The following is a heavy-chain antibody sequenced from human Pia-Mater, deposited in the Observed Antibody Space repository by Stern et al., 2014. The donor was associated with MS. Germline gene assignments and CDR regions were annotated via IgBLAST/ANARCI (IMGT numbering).Heavy chain of an antibody. D-gene: IGHD5-18*01. Sequence: EDQLVESGTEVKKPGESLKISCKGSGYSFSNYWIGWVRQMPGKGLEWIGLIYPGDSDTRYSPSFQGQVTISADKSINTAYLQWSSLKASDTAIYYCATAPPRGYTYGNFDYWGQGTLVTVSS. CDR3: ATAPPRGYTYGNFDY. CDR1: GYSFSNYW. V-gene: IGHV5-51*03. J-gene: IGHJ4*02. CDR2: IYPGDSDT.